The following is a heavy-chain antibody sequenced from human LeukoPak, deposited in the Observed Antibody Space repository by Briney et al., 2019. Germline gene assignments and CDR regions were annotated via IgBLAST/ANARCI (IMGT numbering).Heavy chain of an antibody. J-gene: IGHJ6*03. Sequence: GGSLRLSCAASGLNVTYNYVSWVRQAPGKGLEWLSVIYSGGMTYYADSVKGRFIISRDNSKNTLYLQMNRLRAEDTAVYYCYARPVLPAAFLPSGNYMDVWGKGTTLTVSS. V-gene: IGHV3-53*01. CDR2: IYSGGMT. CDR3: YARPVLPAAFLPSGNYMDV. D-gene: IGHD2-2*01. CDR1: GLNVTYNY.